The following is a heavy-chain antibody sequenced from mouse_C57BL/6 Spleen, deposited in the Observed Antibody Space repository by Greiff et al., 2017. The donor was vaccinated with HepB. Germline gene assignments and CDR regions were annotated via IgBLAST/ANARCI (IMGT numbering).Heavy chain of an antibody. CDR1: GYTFTDYY. Sequence: EVQLQQSGPELVKPGASVKISCKASGYTFTDYYMNWVKQSHGKSLEWIGDINPNNGGTSYNQKFKGKATLTVDKSSSTAYMELRSLTSEDSAVYYCAREVGFDYWGQGTTLTVSS. CDR3: AREVGFDY. CDR2: INPNNGGT. J-gene: IGHJ2*01. D-gene: IGHD1-1*02. V-gene: IGHV1-26*01.